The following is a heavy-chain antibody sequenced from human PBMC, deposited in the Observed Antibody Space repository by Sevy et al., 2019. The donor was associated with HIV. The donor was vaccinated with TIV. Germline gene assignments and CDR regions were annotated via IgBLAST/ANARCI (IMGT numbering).Heavy chain of an antibody. CDR3: AKDSVLETTVGNSGLPGYSDY. V-gene: IGHV3-30*02. Sequence: GGSLRLSCAASGFTFSTYGMQWVRQAPGKGLEWVAFIQYDGTNKKFADSVKGRFTISRENSKITLYLQMTSLRADDTVIYYCAKDSVLETTVGNSGLPGYSDYWGQGTLVTVSS. D-gene: IGHD4-17*01. CDR2: IQYDGTNK. CDR1: GFTFSTYG. J-gene: IGHJ4*02.